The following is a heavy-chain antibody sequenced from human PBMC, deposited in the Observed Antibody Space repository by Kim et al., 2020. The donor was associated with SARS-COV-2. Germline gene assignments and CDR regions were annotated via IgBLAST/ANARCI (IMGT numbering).Heavy chain of an antibody. V-gene: IGHV3-21*01. J-gene: IGHJ5*02. CDR2: ISSSSSYI. CDR3: ARVEFATHPYDP. Sequence: GGSLRLSCAASGFTFSSYSMNWVRQAPGKGLEWVSSISSSSSYIYYADSVKGRFTISRDNAKNSLYLQMNSLRAEDTAVYYCARVEFATHPYDPWGQGTLVTVSS. CDR1: GFTFSSYS. D-gene: IGHD1-26*01.